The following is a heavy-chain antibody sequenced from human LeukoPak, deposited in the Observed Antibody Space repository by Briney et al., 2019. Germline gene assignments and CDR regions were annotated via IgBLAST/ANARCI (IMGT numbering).Heavy chain of an antibody. CDR3: ARDRRDGYNFNY. CDR1: GFTFSSYG. Sequence: QTGGSLRLSCAASGFTFSSYGMHWVRQAPGKGLVWVSRINSDGSSTSYADSVKGRFTISRDNAKNTLNLQMNSLRAEDTAVYYCARDRRDGYNFNYWGQGTLVTVSS. J-gene: IGHJ4*02. V-gene: IGHV3-74*01. D-gene: IGHD5-24*01. CDR2: INSDGSST.